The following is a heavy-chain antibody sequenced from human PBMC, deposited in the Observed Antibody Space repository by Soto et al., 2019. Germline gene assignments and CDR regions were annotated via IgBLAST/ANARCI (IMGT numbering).Heavy chain of an antibody. CDR3: ARNGGSSGWYLEAPKGFDY. D-gene: IGHD6-19*01. V-gene: IGHV1-18*01. CDR2: ISAYNGNT. Sequence: VQLVQSGAEVKKPGASVKVSCKASGYTFTNYGISWVRQAPGQGLEWMGWISAYNGNTNYAQKVQGRVTMTTDTSTSTVYMELRSLRSDDTAVYYCARNGGSSGWYLEAPKGFDYWGQGTLVTVSS. CDR1: GYTFTNYG. J-gene: IGHJ4*02.